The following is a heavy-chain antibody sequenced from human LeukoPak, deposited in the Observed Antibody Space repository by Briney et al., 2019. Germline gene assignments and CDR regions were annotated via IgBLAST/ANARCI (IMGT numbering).Heavy chain of an antibody. V-gene: IGHV3-23*01. CDR2: IGSSGGST. CDR1: GFNFITAA. Sequence: GGSLRLSCAASGFNFITAAMTWVRQAPGKGLEWVSLIGSSGGSTYNADSVKGRFTISRDNSNHTLSLQMNSLRVEDTAIYYCVKDIQFSTWGLGTMVTVSS. D-gene: IGHD5-24*01. CDR3: VKDIQFST. J-gene: IGHJ3*01.